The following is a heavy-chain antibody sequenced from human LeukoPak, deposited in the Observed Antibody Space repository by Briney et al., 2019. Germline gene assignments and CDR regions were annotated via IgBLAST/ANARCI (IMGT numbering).Heavy chain of an antibody. V-gene: IGHV3-23*01. CDR3: AKTSGYYAYYSGMDV. CDR1: GFSFAGYA. D-gene: IGHD5-12*01. CDR2: ITGGGTST. Sequence: GGSLRLSCAASGFSFAGYALTWVRQAPGQGLEWVSGITGGGTSTYYADFVKGRLTISRDNSQNTVYPRMNSLRVEDTAVYYCAKTSGYYAYYSGMDVWGKGTTVTVSS. J-gene: IGHJ6*04.